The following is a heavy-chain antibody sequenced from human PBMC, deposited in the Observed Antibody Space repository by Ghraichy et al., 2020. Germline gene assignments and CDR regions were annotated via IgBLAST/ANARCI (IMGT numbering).Heavy chain of an antibody. D-gene: IGHD2-15*01. CDR1: GFTFSSYA. V-gene: IGHV3-23*01. CDR2: ISGSGGST. J-gene: IGHJ4*02. Sequence: GGSLRLSCAASGFTFSSYAMSWVRQAPGKGLEWVSAISGSGGSTYYADSVKGRFTISRDNSKNTLYLQMNSLRAEDTAVYYCAKPSDEVAALGDYFDYWGQGTLVTVSS. CDR3: AKPSDEVAALGDYFDY.